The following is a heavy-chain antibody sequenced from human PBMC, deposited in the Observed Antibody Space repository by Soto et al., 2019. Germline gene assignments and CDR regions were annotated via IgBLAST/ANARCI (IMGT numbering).Heavy chain of an antibody. CDR1: GYDFTAYD. CDR3: ARPMVSVPLGGSYFYGVGL. V-gene: IGHV1-8*02. CDR2: MNPINGAT. Sequence: QVQLVQSGAEVKQSGASVKVSCKASGYDFTAYDINWVRQASGQGLEWMGWMNPINGATGSARRFQGRVSMTRNTATGTAYLELTSLRSDDTAVYFCARPMVSVPLGGSYFYGVGLWGQGTTVTVSS. J-gene: IGHJ6*02. D-gene: IGHD2-8*01.